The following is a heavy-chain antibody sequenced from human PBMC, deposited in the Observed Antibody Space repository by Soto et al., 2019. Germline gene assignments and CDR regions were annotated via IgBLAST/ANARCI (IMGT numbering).Heavy chain of an antibody. CDR2: ISGSGGST. V-gene: IGHV3-23*01. J-gene: IGHJ2*01. Sequence: QGKGLEWVSAISGSGGSTYYADSVKGRFTISRDNSKNTLYLQMNSLRAEDTAVYFFFKAQDGIRGTVPVSAFLLNRSSDL. CDR3: FKAQDGIRGTVPVSAFLLNRSSDL. D-gene: IGHD1-1*01.